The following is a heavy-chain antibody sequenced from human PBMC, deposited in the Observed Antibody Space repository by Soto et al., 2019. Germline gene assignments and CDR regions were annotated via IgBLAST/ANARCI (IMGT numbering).Heavy chain of an antibody. V-gene: IGHV4-30-2*01. CDR3: ARAVAPYFGTWFDP. J-gene: IGHJ5*02. D-gene: IGHD3-10*01. Sequence: SETLSLTCAVSGGSITSGNSYSRSWIRQPAGKGLEWIGSISHTGSTSYNPSLKSRLTMSVDKSKNQFSLRLSSVTAADMAVYYCARAVAPYFGTWFDPWGQGXLVTVSS. CDR2: ISHTGST. CDR1: GGSITSGNSYS.